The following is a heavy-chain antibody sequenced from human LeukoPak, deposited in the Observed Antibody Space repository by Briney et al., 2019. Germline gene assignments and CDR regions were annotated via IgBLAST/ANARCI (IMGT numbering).Heavy chain of an antibody. CDR3: ARGATRIDY. CDR2: ISSSSTYI. Sequence: GGSLRLSCAASGFTFSSYNVNWVRQAPGEGLEWVPSISSSSTYIYYADSVKGRFTISRDNAKNSLYLQMNSLRGEDTAVYYCARGATRIDYWGQGTLVTVSS. V-gene: IGHV3-21*01. J-gene: IGHJ4*02. D-gene: IGHD1-26*01. CDR1: GFTFSSYN.